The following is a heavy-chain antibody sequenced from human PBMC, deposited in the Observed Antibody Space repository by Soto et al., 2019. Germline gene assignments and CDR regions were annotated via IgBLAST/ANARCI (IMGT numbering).Heavy chain of an antibody. Sequence: QVQLVESGGGVVQPGRSLRLSCAASGFTFSSYGMHWVRQAPGKGLEWVAVISYDGSNKYYADSVKGRFTISRDNSKNTLYLQMNSLRAEDTAVYYCAGMVRVKSYYYYGMDVWGQGTTVTVSS. CDR1: GFTFSSYG. CDR2: ISYDGSNK. D-gene: IGHD3-10*01. V-gene: IGHV3-30*03. CDR3: AGMVRVKSYYYYGMDV. J-gene: IGHJ6*02.